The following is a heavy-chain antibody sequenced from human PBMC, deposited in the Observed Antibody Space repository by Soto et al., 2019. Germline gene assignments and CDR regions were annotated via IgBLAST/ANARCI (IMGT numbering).Heavy chain of an antibody. CDR2: INSDGSST. Sequence: EVPLVESGGGLVQPGGSLRLSCAASGFTFSSYWMHWVRQAPGKGLVWVSRINSDGSSTSYADSVKGRFTISRDNAKNTLYLQMNSLRAEDTAVYYCAKAEYYYYGMDVWGQGTTVTVSS. CDR3: AKAEYYYYGMDV. V-gene: IGHV3-74*01. CDR1: GFTFSSYW. J-gene: IGHJ6*02.